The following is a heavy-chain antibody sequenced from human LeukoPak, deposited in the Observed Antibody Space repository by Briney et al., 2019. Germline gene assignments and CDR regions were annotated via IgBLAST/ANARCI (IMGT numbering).Heavy chain of an antibody. V-gene: IGHV4-59*01. D-gene: IGHD3-9*01. CDR2: IYYSGST. J-gene: IGHJ4*02. CDR3: ARAHEYYDILTGYYLFDY. Sequence: SETLSLTCTVSGGSISSYYWSWIRQPPGKGLEWIGYIYYSGSTNYNPSLKSRVTISVDTSKNQFSLKLSSVTAADTAVYYCARAHEYYDILTGYYLFDYWGQGTLVTVSS. CDR1: GGSISSYY.